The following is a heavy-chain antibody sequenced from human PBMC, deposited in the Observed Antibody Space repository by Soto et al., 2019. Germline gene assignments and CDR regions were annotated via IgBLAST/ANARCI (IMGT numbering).Heavy chain of an antibody. V-gene: IGHV1-8*01. CDR3: ARGASP. CDR1: GYTFTSSD. J-gene: IGHJ5*02. CDR2: MNPNSGNT. Sequence: QVQLVQSGAEVKKPGASVKVSCKASGYTFTSSDINWVRQATGQGLEWMGWMNPNSGNTGYAQKFQGRITLTRRTSINTAYLELSSLSSDDSAVYYCARGASPWGQGTLVTVSS.